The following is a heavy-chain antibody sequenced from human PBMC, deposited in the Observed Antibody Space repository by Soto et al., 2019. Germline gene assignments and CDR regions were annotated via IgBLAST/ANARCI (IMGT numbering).Heavy chain of an antibody. V-gene: IGHV4-30-4*01. CDR2: ISNSGST. CDR3: PYESGSPYGYFDN. J-gene: IGHJ4*02. Sequence: PPETLSLPCTVSGGSFTSEEDYWTWILQSPGKGLEWIGYISNSGSTGYNPSLKTRLSMSVDRSKNQFTLRLTSVTAADKAVYLCPYESGSPYGYFDNWGQGTQVTVTS. D-gene: IGHD3-10*01. CDR1: GGSFTSEEDY.